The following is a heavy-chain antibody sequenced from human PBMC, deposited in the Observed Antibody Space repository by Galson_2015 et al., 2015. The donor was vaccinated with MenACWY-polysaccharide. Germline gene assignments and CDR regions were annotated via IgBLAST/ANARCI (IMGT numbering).Heavy chain of an antibody. CDR3: VRAETAAGFLFGS. Sequence: SLRLSCAASGFTFGSHWMHWVRQAPGKGLVCVSHIRSDGTTTTYADSVKGRFTISRDNAKNTLYLQLNSLRAEDTAVYYCVRAETAAGFLFGSWGQGTLVTVSS. V-gene: IGHV3-74*01. CDR1: GFTFGSHW. J-gene: IGHJ4*02. CDR2: IRSDGTTT. D-gene: IGHD6-13*01.